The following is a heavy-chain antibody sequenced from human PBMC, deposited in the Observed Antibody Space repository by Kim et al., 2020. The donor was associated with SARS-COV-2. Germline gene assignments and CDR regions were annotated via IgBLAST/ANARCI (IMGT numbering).Heavy chain of an antibody. J-gene: IGHJ4*02. CDR3: ARRGSDTAMDIVY. Sequence: NYSPSFQGHVTISADKSISTAYLQWSSLKASDTAMYYCARRGSDTAMDIVYWGQGTLVTVSS. V-gene: IGHV5-10-1*01. D-gene: IGHD5-18*01.